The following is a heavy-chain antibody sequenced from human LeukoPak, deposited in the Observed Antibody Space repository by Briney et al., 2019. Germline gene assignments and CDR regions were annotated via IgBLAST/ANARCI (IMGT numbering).Heavy chain of an antibody. CDR2: IIPIFGTA. CDR3: ARVWVGELAHYYYYMDV. CDR1: GGTFSSYA. J-gene: IGHJ6*03. D-gene: IGHD3-10*01. V-gene: IGHV1-69*05. Sequence: SVKVSCKASGGTFSSYAISWVRQAPGQGIEGMGGIIPIFGTANYAKKFQGRVTINTDESTSTAYMELSSLRYEDTPVYYCARVWVGELAHYYYYMDVWGKGNTVTVSS.